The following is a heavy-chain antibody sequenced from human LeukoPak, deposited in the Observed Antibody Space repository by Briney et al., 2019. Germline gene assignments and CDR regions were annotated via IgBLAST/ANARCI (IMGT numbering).Heavy chain of an antibody. J-gene: IGHJ1*01. CDR2: ISGTGSAT. D-gene: IGHD2-2*01. V-gene: IGHV3-23*01. CDR1: GFTFSDYA. Sequence: GGSLRLSCATSGFTFSDYAMSWVRQAPGKGLEWVSVISGTGSATYYADSVKGRFTISRDNSKNTLYLQMNSLRAEDTAVYYCAKDPLPAAPPRIDFQHWGQGTLVTVSS. CDR3: AKDPLPAAPPRIDFQH.